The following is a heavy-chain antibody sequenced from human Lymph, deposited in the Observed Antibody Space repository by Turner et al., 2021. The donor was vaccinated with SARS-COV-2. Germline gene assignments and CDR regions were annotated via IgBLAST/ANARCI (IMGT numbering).Heavy chain of an antibody. CDR3: ARGIGEFLGY. V-gene: IGHV3-30-3*01. J-gene: IGHJ4*02. D-gene: IGHD3-10*01. CDR1: SSYA. Sequence: SSYAMHWVRQAPGKGLEWVALISYDGSNKSYADSVKGRFTISTDNSKNTLYLQMNSLRTEDTAVYDCARGIGEFLGYWGQGTLVTVSS. CDR2: ISYDGSNK.